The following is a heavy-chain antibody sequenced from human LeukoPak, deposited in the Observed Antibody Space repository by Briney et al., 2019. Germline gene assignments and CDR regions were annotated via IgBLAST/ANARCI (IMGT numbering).Heavy chain of an antibody. CDR2: IYHSGST. CDR3: ARIVVVPAAIGYYFDY. Sequence: SGTLSLTCAVSGGSISSSNWWSWVRQPPGKGLEWFGVIYHSGSTNYNPSLKSRVTISVDKSKNQFSLKLSSVTAADTAVYYCARIVVVPAAIGYYFDYWGQGTLVTVSS. CDR1: GGSISSSNW. J-gene: IGHJ4*02. D-gene: IGHD2-2*01. V-gene: IGHV4-4*02.